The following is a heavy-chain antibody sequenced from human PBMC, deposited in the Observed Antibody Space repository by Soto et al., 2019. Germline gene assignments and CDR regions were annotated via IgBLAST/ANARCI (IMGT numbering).Heavy chain of an antibody. Sequence: PSETLSLTCTVSGGSISSHYWSWIRQPPGKRLEWIGYIYYSGSTNYNPSLKSRVTMLVDTSKNQFSLKLSSVTAADTAVYYCGRGGWSLDYSGQGTLVPGSS. J-gene: IGHJ4*02. CDR1: GGSISSHY. D-gene: IGHD6-19*01. V-gene: IGHV4-59*11. CDR2: IYYSGST. CDR3: GRGGWSLDY.